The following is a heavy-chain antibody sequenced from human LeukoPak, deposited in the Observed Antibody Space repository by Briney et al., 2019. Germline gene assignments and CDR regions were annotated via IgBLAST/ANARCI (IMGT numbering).Heavy chain of an antibody. Sequence: GGSLRLSCAASGFTFSSYGTHWVRQAPGKGLEWVAVISYDGSNKYYADSVKGRFTISRDNSKNTLYLQMNSLRAEDTAVYYCARGPPPYSSSSGGGSYYYYGMDVWGQGTTVTVSS. J-gene: IGHJ6*02. CDR1: GFTFSSYG. V-gene: IGHV3-30*03. CDR2: ISYDGSNK. CDR3: ARGPPPYSSSSGGGSYYYYGMDV. D-gene: IGHD6-6*01.